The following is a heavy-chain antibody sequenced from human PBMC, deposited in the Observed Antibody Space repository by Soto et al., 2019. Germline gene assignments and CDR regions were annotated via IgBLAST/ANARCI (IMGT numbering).Heavy chain of an antibody. V-gene: IGHV4-34*01. J-gene: IGHJ4*02. Sequence: XGTLSLTCAVYGGSFSGYYWSWIRQPPGKGLEWIGEINHSGSTNYNPSLKSRVTISVDTSKNQFSLKLSSVTAADTAVYYCARGRPGYDFWSGYPYYFDYWGQGTLVTVSS. CDR1: GGSFSGYY. CDR3: ARGRPGYDFWSGYPYYFDY. D-gene: IGHD3-3*01. CDR2: INHSGST.